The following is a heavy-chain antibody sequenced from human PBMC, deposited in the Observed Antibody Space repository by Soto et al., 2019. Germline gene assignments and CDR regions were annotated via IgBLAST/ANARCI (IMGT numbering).Heavy chain of an antibody. CDR1: GASISSGGYY. CDR3: ARDGRGRGIAVAGRFWYFDL. CDR2: IYYSGST. Sequence: QVQLQESGPGLVKPSQTLSLTCPVSGASISSGGYYWNWIRQHPGKGLEWIGYIYYSGSTYYNPSLKSRVTISVDTSKNEFSLKLSSVTAADTAVYYCARDGRGRGIAVAGRFWYFDLWGRGTLVTVSS. D-gene: IGHD6-19*01. J-gene: IGHJ2*01. V-gene: IGHV4-31*03.